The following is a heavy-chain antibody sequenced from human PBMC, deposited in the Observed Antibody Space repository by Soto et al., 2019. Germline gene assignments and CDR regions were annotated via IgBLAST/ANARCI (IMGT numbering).Heavy chain of an antibody. Sequence: SVKVSCKASGGTFSSYAISWVRQAPGQGLEWMGGIIPIFGTANYAQKFQGRVTITADESTSTAYMELSSLRSEDTAVHYCARAWIAALSSDYYYGMDVWGQGTTVTFSS. CDR1: GGTFSSYA. J-gene: IGHJ6*02. D-gene: IGHD6-6*01. CDR3: ARAWIAALSSDYYYGMDV. CDR2: IIPIFGTA. V-gene: IGHV1-69*13.